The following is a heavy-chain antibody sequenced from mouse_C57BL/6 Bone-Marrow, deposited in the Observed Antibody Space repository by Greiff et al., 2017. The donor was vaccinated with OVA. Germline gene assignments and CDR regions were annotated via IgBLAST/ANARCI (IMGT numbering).Heavy chain of an antibody. CDR3: ARDITTAAMDY. CDR2: SRNKANDYTT. J-gene: IGHJ4*01. Sequence: EVQGVESGGGLVQSGRSLRLSCATSGFTFSDFYMEWVRQAPGKGLEWIAASRNKANDYTTEYSASVKGRFIVSRDTSQSILYLQMNALRAEDTAIYYCARDITTAAMDYWGQGTSVTVSS. D-gene: IGHD1-2*01. CDR1: GFTFSDFY. V-gene: IGHV7-1*01.